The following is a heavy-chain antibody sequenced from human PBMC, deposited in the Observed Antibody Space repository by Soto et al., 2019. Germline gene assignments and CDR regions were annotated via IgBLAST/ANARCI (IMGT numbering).Heavy chain of an antibody. J-gene: IGHJ2*01. CDR1: GFTFSSYG. D-gene: IGHD2-15*01. Sequence: GGSLRLSCAASGFTFSSYGMHWVRQAPGKGLEWVAVIWYDGSNKYYADSVKGRFTISRDNSKNTLYLQMNSLRAEDTAVYYCALYYLGVDRSLLYFSAQRSFDL. V-gene: IGHV3-33*01. CDR3: ALYYLGVDRSLLYFSAQRSFDL. CDR2: IWYDGSNK.